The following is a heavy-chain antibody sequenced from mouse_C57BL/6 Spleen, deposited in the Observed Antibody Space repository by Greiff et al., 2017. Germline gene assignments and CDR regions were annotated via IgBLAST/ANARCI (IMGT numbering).Heavy chain of an antibody. CDR2: IYPGDGDT. Sequence: VKLLESGPELVKPGASVTISCKASGYAFSGSGMNWVKQRPGKGLEWIGRIYPGDGDTDYNGKFKGKATLTADKSSSTAYMQLSSLTSEDSAVFCWARRSYAMDYWGQGTSLTVSS. V-gene: IGHV1-82*01. J-gene: IGHJ4*01. CDR3: ARRSYAMDY. CDR1: GYAFSGSG.